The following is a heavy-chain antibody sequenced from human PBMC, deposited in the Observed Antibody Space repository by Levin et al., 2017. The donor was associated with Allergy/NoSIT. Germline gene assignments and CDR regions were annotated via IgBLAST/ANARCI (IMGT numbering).Heavy chain of an antibody. J-gene: IGHJ4*02. V-gene: IGHV3-49*03. CDR1: GFTFGDYA. CDR3: SRSLTVTIYPPFDY. D-gene: IGHD4-17*01. CDR2: IRSKPYGGTT. Sequence: PGGSLRLSCTASGFTFGDYAMSWFRQAPGKGLEWVGLIRSKPYGGTTDYAASVKGRFTISRDDSKSIAYLQMSSLKTEDTAVYYCSRSLTVTIYPPFDYWGQGTLVTVSS.